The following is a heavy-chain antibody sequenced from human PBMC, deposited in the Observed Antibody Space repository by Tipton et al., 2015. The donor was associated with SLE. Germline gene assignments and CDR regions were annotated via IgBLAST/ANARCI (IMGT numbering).Heavy chain of an antibody. CDR1: GDSISGYY. D-gene: IGHD1-26*01. V-gene: IGHV4-59*03. J-gene: IGHJ4*02. CDR3: AGGASLIVGVFTLDY. CDR2: MYNSGST. Sequence: TLSLTCTVSGDSISGYYWSWIRQPPGKTLEWIGDMYNSGSTNFNPSLKSRVIISVDTSKNQFSLKLRSVIAADTAVYYCAGGASLIVGVFTLDYWGRGTLVTVSS.